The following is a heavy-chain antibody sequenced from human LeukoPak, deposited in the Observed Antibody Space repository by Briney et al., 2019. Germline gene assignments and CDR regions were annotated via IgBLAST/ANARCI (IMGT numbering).Heavy chain of an antibody. CDR2: INHSGST. V-gene: IGHV4-34*01. J-gene: IGHJ4*02. Sequence: SETLSLTCAVYGGSFSGYYWSWIRQPPGRGLEWIGEINHSGSTNYNPSLKSRVTISVDTSKNQFSLKLSSVTAADTAVYYCARNYYGSGSSRPPRYYFDYWGQGTLVTVSS. CDR1: GGSFSGYY. CDR3: ARNYYGSGSSRPPRYYFDY. D-gene: IGHD3-10*01.